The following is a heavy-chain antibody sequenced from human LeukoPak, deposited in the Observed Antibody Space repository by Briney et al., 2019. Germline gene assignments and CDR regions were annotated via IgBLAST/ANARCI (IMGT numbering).Heavy chain of an antibody. Sequence: PSETLSLTCTVSGGSISSYYWTWIRQPPGKGLEYIGYVYYNGSTNYNPSLKSRVTTSVDTSKNQFSLKLTSITAAATAMYYCARGFGRGWSFDYWGQGTLVPVSS. CDR3: ARGFGRGWSFDY. J-gene: IGHJ4*02. V-gene: IGHV4-59*01. D-gene: IGHD6-19*01. CDR1: GGSISSYY. CDR2: VYYNGST.